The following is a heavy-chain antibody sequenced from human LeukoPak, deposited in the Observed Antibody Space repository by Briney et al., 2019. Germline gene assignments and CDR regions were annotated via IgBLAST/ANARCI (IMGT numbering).Heavy chain of an antibody. Sequence: ASVTVSCKASGYTFISYYIHWVRQAPGQGLEWMGIINAITGSTNYAQQFQGRVAMTRDKSTITVYMELSSLRLEETAVYYWARADSFPGVAIPAYWGQGTLVTVSS. CDR2: INAITGST. V-gene: IGHV1-46*01. D-gene: IGHD3-3*01. CDR1: GYTFISYY. J-gene: IGHJ4*02. CDR3: ARADSFPGVAIPAY.